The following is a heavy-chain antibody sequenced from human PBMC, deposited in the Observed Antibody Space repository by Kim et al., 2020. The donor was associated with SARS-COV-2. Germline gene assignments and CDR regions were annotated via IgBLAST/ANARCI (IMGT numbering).Heavy chain of an antibody. D-gene: IGHD6-13*01. J-gene: IGHJ3*02. Sequence: GGSLRLSCAASGFTFSNYAMRWVRQAPGKGLEWLSTVSCSGGTTYYADSVKGRFTISRDNSKSTLYLQMNSLRADDTAVYFCARNDRSSCYSGTFDIWGLGTMVIVSS. CDR2: VSCSGGTT. V-gene: IGHV3-23*01. CDR1: GFTFSNYA. CDR3: ARNDRSSCYSGTFDI.